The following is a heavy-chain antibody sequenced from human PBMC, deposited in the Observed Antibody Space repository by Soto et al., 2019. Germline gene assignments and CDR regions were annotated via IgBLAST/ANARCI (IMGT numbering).Heavy chain of an antibody. V-gene: IGHV3-53*01. CDR1: GFTVSSNY. J-gene: IGHJ6*02. CDR2: IYSGGST. CDR3: ARKGLRGWDYYYGMDV. Sequence: GGSLRLSCAASGFTVSSNYMSWVRQAPGKGLEWVSVIYSGGSTYYADSVKGRFTISRDNSKNTLYLQMNSLRAEDTAVYYCARKGLRGWDYYYGMDVWGQGTTVTVSS. D-gene: IGHD3-10*01.